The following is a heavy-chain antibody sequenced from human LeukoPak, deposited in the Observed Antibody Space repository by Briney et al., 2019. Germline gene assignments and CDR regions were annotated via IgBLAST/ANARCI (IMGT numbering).Heavy chain of an antibody. J-gene: IGHJ4*02. Sequence: PGGSLRLSCVASGFTFGKFWVNWVRQAPGKGLEWVASINQDGSAKKYVDSVKGRFTISSDNAKNSLSLQMNSLRVEDTAVYYCLSGGSWSFVWGQGTQVIVSS. CDR2: INQDGSAK. CDR3: LSGGSWSFV. D-gene: IGHD3-10*01. CDR1: GFTFGKFW. V-gene: IGHV3-7*01.